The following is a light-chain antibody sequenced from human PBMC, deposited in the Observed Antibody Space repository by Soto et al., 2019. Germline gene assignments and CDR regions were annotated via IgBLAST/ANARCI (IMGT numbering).Light chain of an antibody. CDR2: GNI. J-gene: IGLJ1*01. CDR1: SSNIGAGYD. V-gene: IGLV1-40*01. CDR3: KSYDSSLSGYV. Sequence: QSVLTQPPSVSRTPGHRVTISCTGSSSNIGAGYDLHWYQQLPGTAPKLLIYGNINRPSGVPDRFSGSKSGTSASLAITGLQAEDEADYYCKSYDSSLSGYVFGTGTKVTVL.